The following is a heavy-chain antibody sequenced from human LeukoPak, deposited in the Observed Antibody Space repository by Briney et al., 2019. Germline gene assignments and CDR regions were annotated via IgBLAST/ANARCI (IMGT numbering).Heavy chain of an antibody. V-gene: IGHV4-4*07. CDR3: TRDSTLFTYYV. CDR1: GGSISSSY. D-gene: IGHD3-16*01. J-gene: IGHJ4*02. CDR2: IYTSGST. Sequence: SETLSLTGLVSGGSISSSYWGWIRRPAGKGLEWIGRIYTSGSTNYNPSLKSRVTISVDTSKNQFSLKLSSVTAADTAVYYCTRDSTLFTYYVWGQGTLVTVSS.